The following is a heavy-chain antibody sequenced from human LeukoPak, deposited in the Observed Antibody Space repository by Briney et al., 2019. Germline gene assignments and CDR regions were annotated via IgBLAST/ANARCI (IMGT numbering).Heavy chain of an antibody. CDR1: GYIFTSYY. CDR3: ARAPPIRIFGAFQH. V-gene: IGHV1-46*01. CDR2: INPSGGST. D-gene: IGHD3-3*01. J-gene: IGHJ1*01. Sequence: GASVKVSCKASGYIFTSYYMHWVRQAPGQGLEWMGIINPSGGSTSYAQKFQGRVTMTRDMSPSTVYMELNSLSSEDTAVYYCARAPPIRIFGAFQHWGQGTLVTVSS.